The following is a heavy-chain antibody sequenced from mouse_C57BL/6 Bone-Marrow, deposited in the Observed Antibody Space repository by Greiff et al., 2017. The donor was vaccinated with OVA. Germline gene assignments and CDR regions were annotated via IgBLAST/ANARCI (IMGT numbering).Heavy chain of an antibody. Sequence: QVQLQQSGAELARPGASVKLSCKASGYTFTSYGISWVKQRTGQGLEWIGEIYPRSGNTYYNVKFKGKATLTADKSSSTAYMELRSLTSEDSAVYFCASDYPYYYGSSYYYAMDYWGQGTSVTVSS. CDR1: GYTFTSYG. J-gene: IGHJ4*01. CDR3: ASDYPYYYGSSYYYAMDY. CDR2: IYPRSGNT. D-gene: IGHD1-1*01. V-gene: IGHV1-81*01.